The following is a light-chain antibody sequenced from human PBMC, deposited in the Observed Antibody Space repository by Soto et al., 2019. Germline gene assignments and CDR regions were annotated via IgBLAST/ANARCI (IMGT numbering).Light chain of an antibody. V-gene: IGLV2-8*01. CDR1: SSDVGGYNS. CDR3: SSYACSSCFVV. Sequence: QSVLTQPPSASGSPGQSVTISCTGTSSDVGGYNSVSWYQHHPGKAPKLMIYEVSKRPSGVPDRFSGSKSGNSASLTVSGLQAGDDADYFCSSYACSSCFVVFGGGTKLTVL. CDR2: EVS. J-gene: IGLJ3*02.